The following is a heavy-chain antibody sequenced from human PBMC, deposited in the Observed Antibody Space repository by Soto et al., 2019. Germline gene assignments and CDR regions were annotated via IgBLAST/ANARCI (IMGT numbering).Heavy chain of an antibody. CDR1: GGSISSYY. D-gene: IGHD2-2*01. V-gene: IGHV4-59*01. CDR3: ARGGDIVVVPAATPADYYGMDV. J-gene: IGHJ6*02. Sequence: PSETLSLTCTVSGGSISSYYWSWIRQPPGKGLEWIGYIYYSGSTNYNPSLKSRVTISVDTPKNQFSLKLSSVTAADTAVYYCARGGDIVVVPAATPADYYGMDVWGQGTTVTVSS. CDR2: IYYSGST.